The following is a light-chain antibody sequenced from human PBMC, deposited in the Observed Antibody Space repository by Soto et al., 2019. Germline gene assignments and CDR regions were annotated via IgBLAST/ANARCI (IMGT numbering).Light chain of an antibody. V-gene: IGKV1-5*03. CDR1: QSISSW. CDR3: QQYNSYSPT. CDR2: KAS. Sequence: DIQMTQSPSTLSACVGDRVTMSWRASQSISSWLAWYQQKPGKAPKLLIYKASSLESGVPSRFSGSGSGTEFTLTISSLQPDDFATYYCQQYNSYSPTFGQGTKVDI. J-gene: IGKJ1*01.